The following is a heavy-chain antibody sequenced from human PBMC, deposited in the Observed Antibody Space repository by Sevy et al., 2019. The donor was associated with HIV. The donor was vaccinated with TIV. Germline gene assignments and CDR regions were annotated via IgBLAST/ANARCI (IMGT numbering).Heavy chain of an antibody. CDR2: ISSSSGYI. CDR3: ARVPIIAAAGMYYFDY. J-gene: IGHJ4*02. D-gene: IGHD6-13*01. Sequence: GGSLRLSCAASGFTFSSYTINWVRQAPGKGLEWVSSISSSSGYIYYADSVKGRFTSSRDNAKNSLYLQMNSLRAEDTAVYYCARVPIIAAAGMYYFDYWGQGTLVTVSS. CDR1: GFTFSSYT. V-gene: IGHV3-21*01.